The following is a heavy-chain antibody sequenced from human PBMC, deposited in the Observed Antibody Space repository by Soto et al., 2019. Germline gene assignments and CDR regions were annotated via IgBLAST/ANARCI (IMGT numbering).Heavy chain of an antibody. J-gene: IGHJ4*02. CDR2: CDPAQDET. Sequence: ASVKVSCKVSGYTLSELNLHWVRQAPGKGLEWLGGCDPAQDETLYAQKVQGRITVTEDTSTVTAYMELRSLTFEDTAVYYCATGDQLSAEVTGISFSFWGQGTRVTVSS. CDR3: ATGDQLSAEVTGISFSF. V-gene: IGHV1-24*01. CDR1: GYTLSELN. D-gene: IGHD2-21*02.